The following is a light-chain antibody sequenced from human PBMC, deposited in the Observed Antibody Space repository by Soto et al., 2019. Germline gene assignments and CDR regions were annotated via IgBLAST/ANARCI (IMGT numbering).Light chain of an antibody. CDR2: KAS. J-gene: IGKJ4*01. CDR1: QSISSW. Sequence: DSQMTQYPSTLSASMGDRVTITCRASQSISSWLAWYQQKPGKAPKLLISKASTLQSGVPPRFSGSGSGTEFTLTISSLQPDDFATYYCQQYESYPMTFGGGTKVEIK. V-gene: IGKV1-5*03. CDR3: QQYESYPMT.